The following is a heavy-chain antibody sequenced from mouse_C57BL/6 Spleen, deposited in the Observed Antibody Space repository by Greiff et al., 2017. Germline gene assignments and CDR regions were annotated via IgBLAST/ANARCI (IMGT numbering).Heavy chain of an antibody. CDR2: INPSNGGT. D-gene: IGHD1-1*02. CDR1: GYTFTSYC. J-gene: IGHJ3*01. V-gene: IGHV1-53*01. Sequence: QVQLQQSGPELVKPGASVKLSCKASGYTFTSYCMHWVKQRPGQGLEWIGNINPSNGGTNYNEKFKSKATLTVDKASSTAYMQLSSLTAEDSAFYYCTREVAHFAYWGQGTLVTVSA. CDR3: TREVAHFAY.